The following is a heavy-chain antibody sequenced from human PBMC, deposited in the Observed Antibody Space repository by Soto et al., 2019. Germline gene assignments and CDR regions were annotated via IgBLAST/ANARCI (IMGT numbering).Heavy chain of an antibody. CDR3: ARYYYDSSGYANDAFDI. J-gene: IGHJ3*02. CDR2: IYYTGST. V-gene: IGHV4-59*01. CDR1: GGSISSYY. Sequence: SETLSLTCTVSGGSISSYYWSWIRQPPGKGLEWIAYIYYTGSTNYNPSLKSRVTLSADTSKNQFSLKLISVTAADTAMYYCARYYYDSSGYANDAFDIWGQGTMVTVSS. D-gene: IGHD3-22*01.